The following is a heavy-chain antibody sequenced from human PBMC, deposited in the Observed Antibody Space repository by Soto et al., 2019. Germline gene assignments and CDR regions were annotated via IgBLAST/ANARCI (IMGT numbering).Heavy chain of an antibody. J-gene: IGHJ6*02. CDR2: IRSKANSYAT. Sequence: GGSLRLSCAASGFTFSGSAMHWVRQASGKGLEWVGRIRSKANSYATAYAASVKGRFTISRDDSKNTAYLQMNSLKTEDTAVYYCTRYSSSNYGMDVWGQGTTVTVSS. CDR1: GFTFSGSA. CDR3: TRYSSSNYGMDV. D-gene: IGHD6-13*01. V-gene: IGHV3-73*01.